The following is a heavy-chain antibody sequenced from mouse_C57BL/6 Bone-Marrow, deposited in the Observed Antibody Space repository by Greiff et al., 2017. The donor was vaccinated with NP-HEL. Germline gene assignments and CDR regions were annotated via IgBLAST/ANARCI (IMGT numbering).Heavy chain of an antibody. D-gene: IGHD3-2*02. CDR1: GFNIKDDY. Sequence: DVKLQESGAELVRPGASVKLSCTASGFNIKDDYMHWVKQRPEQGLEWIGWIDPENGDTEYASKFQGKATITADTSSNTAYLQLSSLTSEDTAVYYCTTLDSSGDYWGQGTTLTVSS. V-gene: IGHV14-4*01. CDR3: TTLDSSGDY. CDR2: IDPENGDT. J-gene: IGHJ2*01.